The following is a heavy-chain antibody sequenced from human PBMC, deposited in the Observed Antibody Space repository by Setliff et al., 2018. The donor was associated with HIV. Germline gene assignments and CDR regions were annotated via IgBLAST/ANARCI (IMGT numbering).Heavy chain of an antibody. Sequence: KPSETLSLTCTVSGGSISSGGYYWNWIRQHPGKGLEWIGYIYTSGSTNYNPSLEGRVTISVDTSKNQFSLKLSSATAADTAVYYCARTPEDYDQYFFDRWGQGTLVTVSS. CDR2: IYTSGST. V-gene: IGHV4-61*08. CDR1: GGSISSGGYY. J-gene: IGHJ4*02. CDR3: ARTPEDYDQYFFDR. D-gene: IGHD3-22*01.